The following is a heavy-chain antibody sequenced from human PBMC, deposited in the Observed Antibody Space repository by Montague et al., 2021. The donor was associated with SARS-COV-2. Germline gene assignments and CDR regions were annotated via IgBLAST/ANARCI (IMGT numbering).Heavy chain of an antibody. CDR2: INHSGST. V-gene: IGHV4-34*01. CDR3: ARGGRQWLVIDPRYYFDY. CDR1: GGSFSGYH. Sequence: SETLSLTCAVYGGSFSGYHWSWIRQPPGKGLEWIGEINHSGSTNYNPSLKSRVTISVDTPTNQFSLKLSSVTAADTAVYYCARGGRQWLVIDPRYYFDYWGQGTLVTVSS. D-gene: IGHD6-19*01. J-gene: IGHJ4*01.